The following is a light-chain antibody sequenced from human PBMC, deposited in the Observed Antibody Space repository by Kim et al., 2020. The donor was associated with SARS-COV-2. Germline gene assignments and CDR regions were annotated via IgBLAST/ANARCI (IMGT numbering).Light chain of an antibody. CDR3: QQYESFPT. CDR1: QFINTC. V-gene: IGKV1-5*01. CDR2: DAP. Sequence: SASVGDSVTITCRASQFINTCLAWYQQKPGKAPNLMIYDAPSLRSGVPSRFSGSGSETEFSLTITSLQPDDFAIYYCQQYESFPTFGQGTKVDIK. J-gene: IGKJ1*01.